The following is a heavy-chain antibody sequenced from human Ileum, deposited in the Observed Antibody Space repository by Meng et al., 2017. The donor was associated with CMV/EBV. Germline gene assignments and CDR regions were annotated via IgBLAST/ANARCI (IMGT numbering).Heavy chain of an antibody. CDR1: GFTFSSYW. D-gene: IGHD1-1*01. V-gene: IGHV3-74*01. CDR3: ARAKLTTRNDLDV. J-gene: IGHJ6*02. CDR2: INSDGSST. Sequence: GESLKISCAASGFTFSSYWMHWVRQVPGKGLVWVSRINSDGSSTNYADSVKGRFTISRDDAKNTLDMQMNSLRAEDTAVYYCARAKLTTRNDLDVWGRGTTVTVSS.